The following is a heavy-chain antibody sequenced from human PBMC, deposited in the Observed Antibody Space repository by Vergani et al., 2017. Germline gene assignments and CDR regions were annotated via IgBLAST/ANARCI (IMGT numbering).Heavy chain of an antibody. CDR1: GFTFNDYY. CDR2: ISVSGTSI. D-gene: IGHD1-14*01. Sequence: QEQLVESGGGLVKPGGSLRLSCEASGFTFNDYYMSWVRQAPGKGLECVSYISVSGTSIHYTDSVKGRFTISRDNAKSSLSLQMHSLTAEDTAVYFCARVGTWAFDIWGQGTVVTVSS. J-gene: IGHJ3*02. CDR3: ARVGTWAFDI. V-gene: IGHV3-11*01.